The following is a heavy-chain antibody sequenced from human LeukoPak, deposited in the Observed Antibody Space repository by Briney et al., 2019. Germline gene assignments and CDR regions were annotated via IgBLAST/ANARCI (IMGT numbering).Heavy chain of an antibody. CDR2: IKQDGSDK. J-gene: IGHJ4*02. CDR1: GFTFSNYN. Sequence: GGSLRLSCAASGFTFSNYNMNWVRQAPGKGLEWVANIKQDGSDKYYVDSVKGRFTISRDNAKNSLYLQMNSLRAEDTAVYYCARDYYDSSGYTLRANWGQGTQVTVSS. D-gene: IGHD3-22*01. V-gene: IGHV3-7*01. CDR3: ARDYYDSSGYTLRAN.